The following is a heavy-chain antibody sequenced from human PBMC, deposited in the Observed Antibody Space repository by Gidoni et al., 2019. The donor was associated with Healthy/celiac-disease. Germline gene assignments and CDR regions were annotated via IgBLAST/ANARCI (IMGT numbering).Heavy chain of an antibody. CDR2: IKSKTDGWTT. CDR1: GFTFSTAW. CDR3: TTDGYYILTGYDEGDY. V-gene: IGHV3-15*07. D-gene: IGHD3-9*01. J-gene: IGHJ4*02. Sequence: EVQLVESGGGLVKPGGSLRLSCAASGFTFSTAWMNWVRQAPGKGLEWVGRIKSKTDGWTTDYAAPVKGRFPISRDDSKNTLYRQMNSLKTEDTAVYYCTTDGYYILTGYDEGDYWGQGTLVTVSS.